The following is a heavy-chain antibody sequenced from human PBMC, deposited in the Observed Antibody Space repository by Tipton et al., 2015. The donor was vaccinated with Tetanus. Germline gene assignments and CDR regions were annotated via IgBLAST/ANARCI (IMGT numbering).Heavy chain of an antibody. D-gene: IGHD2-8*02. CDR1: GVSLTDYY. CDR3: AGVTAQRTELYFEH. V-gene: IGHV4-34*01. J-gene: IGHJ1*01. Sequence: TLSLTCTVSGVSLTDYYWTWIRQPPGKGLEWIGEINHSGSAKYIPSLKSRATISVDTSKNQFSLNLSSVTAADTAVYYCAGVTAQRTELYFEHWGQGTQVTVSS. CDR2: INHSGSA.